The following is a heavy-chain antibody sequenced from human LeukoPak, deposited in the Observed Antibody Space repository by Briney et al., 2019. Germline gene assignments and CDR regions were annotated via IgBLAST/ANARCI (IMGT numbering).Heavy chain of an antibody. CDR3: ASDVLLWFGEPPILY. CDR1: GFTFSSYS. V-gene: IGHV3-66*02. J-gene: IGHJ4*02. CDR2: IYSGGST. D-gene: IGHD3-10*01. Sequence: GGSLRLSCAASGFTFSSYSMNWVRQAPGKGLEWVSVIYSGGSTYYADSVKGRFTISRDNSKNTLYLQMNSLRAEDTAVYYCASDVLLWFGEPPILYWGQGTLVTVSS.